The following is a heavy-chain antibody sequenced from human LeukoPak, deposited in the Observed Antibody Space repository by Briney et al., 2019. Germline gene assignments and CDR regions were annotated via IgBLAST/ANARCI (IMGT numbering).Heavy chain of an antibody. Sequence: GGSLRLSRAASGFTFRIYGLHWVRQAPGKGLEWVALIRSDGSSKNYADSAKGRFTISRDASKNTLYLQKSSPRAEDTVVYSCGEWSGDYPWYYLDFWGQGTLVTVS. CDR3: GEWSGDYPWYYLDF. CDR2: IRSDGSSK. J-gene: IGHJ4*02. D-gene: IGHD4-17*01. CDR1: GFTFRIYG. V-gene: IGHV3-30*02.